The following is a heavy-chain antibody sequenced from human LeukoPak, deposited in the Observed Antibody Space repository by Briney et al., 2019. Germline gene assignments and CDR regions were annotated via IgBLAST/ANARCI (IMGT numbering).Heavy chain of an antibody. CDR1: GYTFTSYG. CDR3: ARATHCTNGVCYEWFDP. D-gene: IGHD2-8*01. J-gene: IGHJ5*02. V-gene: IGHV1-18*01. CDR2: SSAYNGNT. Sequence: ASVKVSCKASGYTFTSYGISWVRQAPGQGLEWMGWSSAYNGNTNYAQKLQGRVTMTTDTSTSTAYMELRSLRSDDTAVYYCARATHCTNGVCYEWFDPWGQGTLVTVSS.